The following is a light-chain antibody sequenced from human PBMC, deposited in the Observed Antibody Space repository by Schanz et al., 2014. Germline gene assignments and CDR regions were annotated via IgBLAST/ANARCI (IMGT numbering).Light chain of an antibody. CDR2: GAS. CDR1: QSVSTTH. Sequence: EIVLTQSPATLSLSPGERATLSCRASQSVSTTHLAWYQQKPGQAPRLLIYGASSRATGIPDRFSGSGSGTDFTLTITRLEPEDFGVYYCQQYGSSPWTFGQGTKVEIK. CDR3: QQYGSSPWT. V-gene: IGKV3-20*01. J-gene: IGKJ1*01.